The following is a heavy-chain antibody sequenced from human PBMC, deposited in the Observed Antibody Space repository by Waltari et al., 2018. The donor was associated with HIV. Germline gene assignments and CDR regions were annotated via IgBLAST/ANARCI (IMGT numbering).Heavy chain of an antibody. CDR1: GFSLSRYW. CDR3: TRDTDNWSGLGGFNP. CDR2: LNSDATSA. D-gene: IGHD3-3*01. V-gene: IGHV3-74*01. J-gene: IGHJ5*02. Sequence: DVQLVEYGGRFVEPGGSLSLACAASGFSLSRYWRQWVRQPPGKGRSLLSCLNSDATSATYADSVKGRFIISRDNADNTLYLQMNNLRAEDTAIYYCTRDTDNWSGLGGFNPWGQGTLVIVSS.